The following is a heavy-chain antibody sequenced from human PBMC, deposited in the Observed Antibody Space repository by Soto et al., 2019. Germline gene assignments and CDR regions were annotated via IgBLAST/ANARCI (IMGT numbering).Heavy chain of an antibody. CDR2: IYYSGST. J-gene: IGHJ4*02. CDR1: GGSISSYY. CDR3: ARDTIVTGIDY. D-gene: IGHD3-10*01. Sequence: PSETLSLTCTVSGGSISSYYWSWIRQPPGKGLEWIGYIYYSGSTNYNPSLKSRVTISVDTSKNQLSLKLSSVTAADTAVYYCARDTIVTGIDYWGQGTLVTVSS. V-gene: IGHV4-59*01.